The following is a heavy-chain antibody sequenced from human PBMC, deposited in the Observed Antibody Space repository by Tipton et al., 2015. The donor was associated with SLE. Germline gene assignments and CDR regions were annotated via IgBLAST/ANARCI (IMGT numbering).Heavy chain of an antibody. Sequence: TLSLTCTVSGGSISSSTSYWGWVRQPPGKGLEWIGGIYYSGITYYNPTLESRVTMSVDTSKKQVSLKLSSVTAADTAVYYCARDHGSYFDYWGQGTLVTVSS. D-gene: IGHD1-1*01. CDR1: GGSISSSTSY. J-gene: IGHJ4*02. V-gene: IGHV4-39*07. CDR2: IYYSGIT. CDR3: ARDHGSYFDY.